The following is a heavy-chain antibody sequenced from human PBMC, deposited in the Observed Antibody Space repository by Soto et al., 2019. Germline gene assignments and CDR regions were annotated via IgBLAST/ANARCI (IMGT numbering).Heavy chain of an antibody. J-gene: IGHJ6*03. V-gene: IGHV2-5*02. CDR1: GFSLSTSGVG. CDR3: ARHLETIDFNYKYV. CDR2: IYWADDE. D-gene: IGHD3-3*01. Sequence: QITLKESGPKLVKPTQTLTLTCTFSGFSLSTSGVGVGWIRQPPGKAPEWLGFIYWADDERYSPSLKSRIIIVNDSGTNQVVLTMTNMNPVDTATYSCARHLETIDFNYKYVWDKGTTITVSS.